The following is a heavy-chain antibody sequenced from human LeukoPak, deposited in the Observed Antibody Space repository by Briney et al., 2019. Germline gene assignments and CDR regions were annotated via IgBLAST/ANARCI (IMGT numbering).Heavy chain of an antibody. J-gene: IGHJ4*02. CDR3: AGFGVYPY. CDR2: FGISGTI. D-gene: IGHD5/OR15-5a*01. Sequence: PGGSLRLSCAVSGFTVKTYDMHWVRQAPGEGPEWIAYFGISGTIYCADSVRGRFTISRDNAKNSLFLQMNSVRVDDTAIYYCAGFGVYPYWGQGTPVTVSS. CDR1: GFTVKTYD. V-gene: IGHV3-48*01.